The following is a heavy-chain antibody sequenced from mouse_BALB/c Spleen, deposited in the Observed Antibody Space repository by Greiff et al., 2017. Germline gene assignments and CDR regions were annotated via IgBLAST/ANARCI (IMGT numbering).Heavy chain of an antibody. D-gene: IGHD1-1*01. Sequence: VQLQQSGAELVRSGASVKLSCTASGFNIKDYYMHWVKQRPEQGLEWIGWIDPENGDTEYAPKFQGKATMTADTSSNTAYLQLSSLTSEDTAVYYCNAYYGSSHFDYWGQGTTLTVSS. CDR2: IDPENGDT. V-gene: IGHV14-4*02. CDR1: GFNIKDYY. CDR3: NAYYGSSHFDY. J-gene: IGHJ2*01.